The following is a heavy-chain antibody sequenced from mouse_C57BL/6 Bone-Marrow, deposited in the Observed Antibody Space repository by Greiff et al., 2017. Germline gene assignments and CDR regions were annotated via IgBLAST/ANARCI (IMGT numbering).Heavy chain of an antibody. J-gene: IGHJ4*01. CDR3: ALLFYYAMDY. Sequence: VQLQQSGAELARPGASVKLSCKASGYTFTRYGISWVKQRTGQGLEWIGEIYPRSGNTYYNEKFKGKDTLTADKSSSTAYMELRSLTSEDSAVYFCALLFYYAMDYWGQGTSVTVSS. CDR1: GYTFTRYG. D-gene: IGHD2-10*01. CDR2: IYPRSGNT. V-gene: IGHV1-81*01.